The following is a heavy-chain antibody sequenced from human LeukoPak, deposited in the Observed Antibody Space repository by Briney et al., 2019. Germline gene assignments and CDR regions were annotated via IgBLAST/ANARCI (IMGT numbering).Heavy chain of an antibody. J-gene: IGHJ4*02. Sequence: PGGSLRLSCAASGFTFSNYGLHWVRQAPGKGLEWVAVISYNAGYKHYTDSVKGRFTISRDDSKSTVYLQMDSLRAEDTAIYYCAKGVQLGGYYFDYWGQGTLVTVSS. CDR3: AKGVQLGGYYFDY. D-gene: IGHD1-1*01. CDR1: GFTFSNYG. CDR2: ISYNAGYK. V-gene: IGHV3-33*06.